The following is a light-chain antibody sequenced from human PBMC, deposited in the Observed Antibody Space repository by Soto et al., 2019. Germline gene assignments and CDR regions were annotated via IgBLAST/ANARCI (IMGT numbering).Light chain of an antibody. Sequence: ANRMTQSPSYLSASVGDRVTITCRASQGIRNDLGWYQQKPGKAPKLLIYAASSLQSGVPSRFSGSGSCTDFTLTISSLQPEDFATYYCLQDYNYPITFGQGTRVEIK. V-gene: IGKV1-6*01. CDR3: LQDYNYPIT. CDR2: AAS. J-gene: IGKJ5*01. CDR1: QGIRND.